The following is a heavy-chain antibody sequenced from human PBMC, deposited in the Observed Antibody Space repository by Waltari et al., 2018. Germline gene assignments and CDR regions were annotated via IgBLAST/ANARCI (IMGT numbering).Heavy chain of an antibody. V-gene: IGHV4-61*01. Sequence: QVQLQESGPGLVKPSETLSLTCTAPGGPVRRGSYYWSWTRQPPGKGLELIGYIYYSGSTNYNPSLKSRVTISVDTSKNQFSLKLSSVTAADTAVYYCARANYYGSGSYYLYGMDVWGQGTTVTVSS. CDR2: IYYSGST. CDR1: GGPVRRGSYY. D-gene: IGHD3-10*01. CDR3: ARANYYGSGSYYLYGMDV. J-gene: IGHJ6*02.